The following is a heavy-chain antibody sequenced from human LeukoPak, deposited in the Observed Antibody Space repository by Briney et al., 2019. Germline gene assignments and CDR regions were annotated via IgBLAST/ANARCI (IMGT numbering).Heavy chain of an antibody. CDR1: GFIVSSNY. D-gene: IGHD2-21*02. J-gene: IGHJ4*02. Sequence: GGSLRLSCAASGFIVSSNYLSWVRQAPGKGLEWVSSIYAGGSTYYADSVKGRFIISRDNSKNTVYLPMNSLRVEVTAVYYCARSMVTPYHFDYWGQGTLVTVSS. CDR3: ARSMVTPYHFDY. V-gene: IGHV3-53*01. CDR2: IYAGGST.